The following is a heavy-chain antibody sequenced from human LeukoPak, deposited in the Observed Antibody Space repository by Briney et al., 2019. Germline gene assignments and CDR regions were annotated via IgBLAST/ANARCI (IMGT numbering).Heavy chain of an antibody. CDR3: ARTSPRYHGSRMDA. Sequence: ASVKVSCKASGYTFTSYDINWVRQATGQGLEWMGWMNPNSGNTGYAQKFQGRVTMTRNTSVNTAYMELSSLRSEDTAIYYCARTSPRYHGSRMDAWGQGTTVTVSS. V-gene: IGHV1-8*01. CDR1: GYTFTSYD. J-gene: IGHJ6*02. D-gene: IGHD3-10*01. CDR2: MNPNSGNT.